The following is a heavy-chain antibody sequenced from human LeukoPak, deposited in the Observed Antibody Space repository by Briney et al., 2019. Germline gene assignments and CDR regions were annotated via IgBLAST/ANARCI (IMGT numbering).Heavy chain of an antibody. V-gene: IGHV1-18*01. CDR2: SSAYNGNT. CDR3: ARVLRYDFWSAYYFDY. CDR1: GYTFPSYG. Sequence: ASMKVSCKASGYTFPSYGINWVRPAPGQGLQWMGWSSAYNGNTNYGQKLRGRVTLTTDTSTSTAYMELRSLRSDDTAVYYCARVLRYDFWSAYYFDYWGQGTLVTVSS. D-gene: IGHD3-3*01. J-gene: IGHJ4*02.